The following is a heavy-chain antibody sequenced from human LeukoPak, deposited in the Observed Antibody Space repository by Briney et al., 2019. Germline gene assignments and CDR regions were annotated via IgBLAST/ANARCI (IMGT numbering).Heavy chain of an antibody. CDR1: GGSFSGYY. Sequence: SETLSLTCAVYGGSFSGYYWSWIRQPPGKGLEWIGEINHSGSTNYNPSLKSRVAISVDTSKNQFSLKLSSVTAADTAVYYCARCVPRWLVKSWGQGTLVTVSS. CDR2: INHSGST. V-gene: IGHV4-34*01. J-gene: IGHJ5*02. D-gene: IGHD6-19*01. CDR3: ARCVPRWLVKS.